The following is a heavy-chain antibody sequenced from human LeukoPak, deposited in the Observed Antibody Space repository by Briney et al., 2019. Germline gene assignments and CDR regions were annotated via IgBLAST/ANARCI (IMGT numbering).Heavy chain of an antibody. CDR3: ARETPKVPGYYYMDV. V-gene: IGHV3-48*03. CDR2: ISSSGSTI. Sequence: PGGSLRLSCAASGFTFSSYEMNWVRQAPGKGLEWVSYISSSGSTIYYADSVKGRFTISRDNAKNSLYLQMNGLRAEDTAVYYCARETPKVPGYYYMDVWGKGTTVTVSS. CDR1: GFTFSSYE. J-gene: IGHJ6*03.